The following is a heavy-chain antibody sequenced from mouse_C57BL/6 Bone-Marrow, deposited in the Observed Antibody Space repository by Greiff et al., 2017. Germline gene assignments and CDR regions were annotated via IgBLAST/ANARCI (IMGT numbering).Heavy chain of an antibody. CDR3: ARWTTVGYFDY. CDR1: GYTFTSYW. D-gene: IGHD1-1*01. J-gene: IGHJ2*01. V-gene: IGHV1-64*01. Sequence: VQLQQPGAELVKPGASVKLSCKASGYTFTSYWMHWVKQRPGQGLEWIGMIHPNSGSTNYNEKFKSKATLTVDKSSSTAYMQLSSLTSEDSAVYYCARWTTVGYFDYWGQGTTLTVSS. CDR2: IHPNSGST.